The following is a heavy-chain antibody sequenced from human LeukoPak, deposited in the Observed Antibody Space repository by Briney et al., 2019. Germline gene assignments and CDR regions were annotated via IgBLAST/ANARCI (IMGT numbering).Heavy chain of an antibody. J-gene: IGHJ4*02. Sequence: PSETLSLTCTVSGGSISSYYRSWIRQPAGKGLEWIGRIYSSGSTNYYPSLKSRVTMSVDTSKNQVSLKLSSVTAADTAVYYCARQYSSLSSYDYWGQGTLVTVSS. V-gene: IGHV4-4*07. D-gene: IGHD6-19*01. CDR3: ARQYSSLSSYDY. CDR1: GGSISSYY. CDR2: IYSSGST.